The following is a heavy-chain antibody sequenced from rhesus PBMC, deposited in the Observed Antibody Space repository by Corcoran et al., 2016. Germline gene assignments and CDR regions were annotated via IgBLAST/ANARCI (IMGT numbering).Heavy chain of an antibody. CDR2: SYGRGSST. CDR3: ASPLRSIDY. V-gene: IGHV4-169*02. J-gene: IGHJ4*01. D-gene: IGHD4-29*01. CDR1: GGSISSSY. Sequence: QLQLQESGPGLVKPSETLSVTCAVSGGSISSSYWSWIRQAPGKGLELIGYSYGRGSSTNYNPSLKSRVTLSVDTSKNQLSLKLSSVTAAYTAVYYCASPLRSIDYWGQGVLVTVSS.